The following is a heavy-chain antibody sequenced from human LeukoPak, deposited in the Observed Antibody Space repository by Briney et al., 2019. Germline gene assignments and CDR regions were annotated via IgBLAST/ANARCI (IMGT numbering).Heavy chain of an antibody. D-gene: IGHD6-25*01. J-gene: IGHJ6*03. Sequence: GGSLRLSCAASGFTFSSYSMNWVRQAPGKGLEWVSYISSSSSTIYYADSVKGRFTISRDNAKNSLYLQMNSLRAEDTAVYYCARDRSSARNYYYYYYMDVWGKGTTVTVSS. CDR3: ARDRSSARNYYYYYYMDV. V-gene: IGHV3-48*04. CDR2: ISSSSSTI. CDR1: GFTFSSYS.